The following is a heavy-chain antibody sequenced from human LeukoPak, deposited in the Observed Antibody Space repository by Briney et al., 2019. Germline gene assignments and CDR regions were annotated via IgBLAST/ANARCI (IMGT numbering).Heavy chain of an antibody. CDR2: ISAYSGNT. V-gene: IGHV1-18*01. D-gene: IGHD2-21*02. J-gene: IGHJ4*02. CDR1: GYTFTSYG. Sequence: ASVKVSCKASGYTFTSYGISWVRQAPGQGLEWMGWISAYSGNTNYAQKLQGRVTMTTDTSTSTAYMELRSLRSDDTAVYYCARGTPYCGGDCYSADYWGQGTLVTVSS. CDR3: ARGTPYCGGDCYSADY.